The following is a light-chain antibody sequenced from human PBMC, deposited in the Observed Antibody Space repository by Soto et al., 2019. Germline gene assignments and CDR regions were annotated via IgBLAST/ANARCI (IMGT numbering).Light chain of an antibody. Sequence: QSVLTQPASVSGSPGQSITISCTGTSSDVGGYNYVSWYQQHPGKVPKLMIYEVSNRPSGVVNRFSGSKSGNTASLTISGLQAEDEAHYYCSSFPSSSTQVFGTGTKVTVL. J-gene: IGLJ1*01. CDR3: SSFPSSSTQV. CDR2: EVS. CDR1: SSDVGGYNY. V-gene: IGLV2-14*01.